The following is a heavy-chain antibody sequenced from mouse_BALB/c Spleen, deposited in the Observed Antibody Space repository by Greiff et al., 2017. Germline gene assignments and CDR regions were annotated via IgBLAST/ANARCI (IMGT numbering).Heavy chain of an antibody. CDR3: ARNYRYDVAWFAY. J-gene: IGHJ3*01. CDR1: GFTFSSFG. V-gene: IGHV5-17*02. D-gene: IGHD2-14*01. Sequence: EVKLMESGGGLVQPGGSRKLSCAASGFTFSSFGMHWVRQAPEKGLEWVAYISSGSSTIYYADTVKGRFTISRDNPKNTLFLQMTSLRSEDTAMYYCARNYRYDVAWFAYWGQGTLVTVSA. CDR2: ISSGSSTI.